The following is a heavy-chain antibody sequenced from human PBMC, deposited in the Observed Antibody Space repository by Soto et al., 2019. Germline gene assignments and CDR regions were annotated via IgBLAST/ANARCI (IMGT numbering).Heavy chain of an antibody. D-gene: IGHD3-10*01. CDR2: IYWDDDK. Sequence: QITLKESGPTLVKPTQTLTLTCTFSGFSLSTRGVAVGWIRHTPGKALEWLALIYWDDDKRYSPSLKSRLTIAKGTSKDQVLLVMSNMDPVDTATYYCIRVLWFGKLFWGQGTLVTVSS. J-gene: IGHJ4*02. CDR3: IRVLWFGKLF. V-gene: IGHV2-5*02. CDR1: GFSLSTRGVA.